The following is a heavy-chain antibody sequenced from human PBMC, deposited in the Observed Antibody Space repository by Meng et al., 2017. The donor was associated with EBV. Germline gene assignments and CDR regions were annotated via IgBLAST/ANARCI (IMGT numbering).Heavy chain of an antibody. D-gene: IGHD6-6*01. CDR2: IYWDDDK. V-gene: IGHV2-5*02. Sequence: VSAHTLDKPTQLLTLPSTCFVFSLSPRGGGVVYIRQPPGKALEWLALIYWDDDKRYSPSLKSRLTITKDTSKNQVVLTMTNMDPVDAATYYCAHIIAARPFDYWGQGTLVTVSS. J-gene: IGHJ4*02. CDR1: VFSLSPRGGG. CDR3: AHIIAARPFDY.